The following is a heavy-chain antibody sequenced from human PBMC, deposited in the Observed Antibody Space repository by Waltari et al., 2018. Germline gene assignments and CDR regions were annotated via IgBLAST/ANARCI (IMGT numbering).Heavy chain of an antibody. Sequence: QLQLQESAPGLVKPSETLSLTCTVSGGSISSGSYYWGWLRRPPGKGLEWIGSIYYSGSTYYNPSLKSRVTISVDTSKNQFSLKLSSVTAADTAVYYCARDGLAAAADDWYFDLWGRGTLVTVSS. CDR2: IYYSGST. CDR3: ARDGLAAAADDWYFDL. J-gene: IGHJ2*01. V-gene: IGHV4-39*07. D-gene: IGHD6-13*01. CDR1: GGSISSGSYY.